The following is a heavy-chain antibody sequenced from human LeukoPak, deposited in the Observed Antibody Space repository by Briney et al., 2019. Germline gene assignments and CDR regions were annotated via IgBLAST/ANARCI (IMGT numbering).Heavy chain of an antibody. CDR1: GFTFSSYA. CDR3: AKELSYDSSITDAFDI. J-gene: IGHJ3*02. D-gene: IGHD3-22*01. Sequence: GRSLRLSCAASGFTFSSYAMSWVRQAPGKGLEWVSAISGSGGSTYYADSVKGRFTISRDNSKNTLYLQMNSLRAEDTAVYYCAKELSYDSSITDAFDIWGQGTMVTVSS. CDR2: ISGSGGST. V-gene: IGHV3-23*01.